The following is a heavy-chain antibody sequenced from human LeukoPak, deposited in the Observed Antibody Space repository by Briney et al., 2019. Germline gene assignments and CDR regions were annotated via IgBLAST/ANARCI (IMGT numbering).Heavy chain of an antibody. Sequence: GGSLRLSCAASGFIFNNYWMNWVRQAPGKGLEWVASIKEDGREKLYVESLEGRLTIARDNAKESLHLQMRNLRVEDSAVYYCTRALGHSVLAFDVWGQGTVVIVS. CDR2: IKEDGREK. D-gene: IGHD3-16*01. CDR3: TRALGHSVLAFDV. V-gene: IGHV3-7*03. CDR1: GFIFNNYW. J-gene: IGHJ3*01.